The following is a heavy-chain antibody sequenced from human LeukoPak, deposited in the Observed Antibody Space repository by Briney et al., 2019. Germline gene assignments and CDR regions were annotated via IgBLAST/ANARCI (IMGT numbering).Heavy chain of an antibody. J-gene: IGHJ4*02. V-gene: IGHV1-46*01. CDR2: INPSAGSA. CDR1: GYTFTGYY. Sequence: ASVNVSCKASGYTFTGYYMHWVRQAPGQGLEWMGWINPSAGSATYAQKFQGRVTMTRDTSTSTVYMEVRSLRSEDTAVYYCARDPDPADDSSGYCCDYWGQGTLVTVSS. D-gene: IGHD3-22*01. CDR3: ARDPDPADDSSGYCCDY.